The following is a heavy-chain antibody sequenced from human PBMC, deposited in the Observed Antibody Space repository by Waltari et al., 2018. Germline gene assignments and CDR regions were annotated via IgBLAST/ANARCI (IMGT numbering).Heavy chain of an antibody. CDR1: GYTFTSYD. V-gene: IGHV1-8*01. CDR2: MNPNSGNT. D-gene: IGHD3-22*01. Sequence: QVQLVQSGDEVKKPGASVKVSCKASGYTFTSYDINWVRQATGQGLEWMGWMNPNSGNTGYAQKFQGRVTMTRNTSISTAYMELSSLRSEDTAVYYCARGYYYDSSGYYYAGPFDYWGQGTLVTVSS. CDR3: ARGYYYDSSGYYYAGPFDY. J-gene: IGHJ4*02.